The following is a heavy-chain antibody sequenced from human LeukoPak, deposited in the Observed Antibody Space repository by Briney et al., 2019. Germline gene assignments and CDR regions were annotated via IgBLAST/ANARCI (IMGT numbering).Heavy chain of an antibody. J-gene: IGHJ4*02. D-gene: IGHD1-26*01. V-gene: IGHV3-33*06. CDR1: GFTFSSYG. CDR3: AKDPGEKLVNSLGAVFD. CDR2: IWYDGSNK. Sequence: AGGSLRLSCAASGFTFSSYGIHWVRQAPGKGLEWVAVIWYDGSNKYYADSVKGRFTISRDNSKNTLYLQMNSLRAEDTAVYYCAKDPGEKLVNSLGAVFDWGQGTLVTVSS.